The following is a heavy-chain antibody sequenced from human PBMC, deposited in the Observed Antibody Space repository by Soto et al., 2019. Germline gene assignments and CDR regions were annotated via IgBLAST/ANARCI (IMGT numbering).Heavy chain of an antibody. CDR2: INPNSGGT. CDR3: ARGGGRGYNDLDT. CDR1: GYTFTAYY. D-gene: IGHD5-12*01. Sequence: ASVKVSCKASGYTFTAYYMHWVRQAPGQGLEWMGWINPNSGGTYHAQNFQGRVTMTRDTSTTTAYMELASLRSDDTAVYYCARGGGRGYNDLDTWGHGTLVTVSS. V-gene: IGHV1-2*02. J-gene: IGHJ5*01.